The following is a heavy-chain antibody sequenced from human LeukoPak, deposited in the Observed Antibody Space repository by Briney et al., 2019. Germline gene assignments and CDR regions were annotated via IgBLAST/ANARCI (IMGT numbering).Heavy chain of an antibody. CDR3: ARETHGYSRGYMDV. CDR1: GDSISSSSYY. Sequence: TSETLSLTCTVSGDSISSSSYYWGWIRQPPGNGLEWIGSIYYSGSTYYNPSPKSRVTISVDTSKKQSSLKLSSVTAADTAVYYCARETHGYSRGYMDVWGKGNTVTVSS. CDR2: IYYSGST. V-gene: IGHV4-39*07. D-gene: IGHD6-13*01. J-gene: IGHJ6*03.